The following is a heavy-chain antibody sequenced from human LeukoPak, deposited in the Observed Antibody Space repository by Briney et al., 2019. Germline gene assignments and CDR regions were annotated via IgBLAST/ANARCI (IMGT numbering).Heavy chain of an antibody. D-gene: IGHD1-26*01. J-gene: IGHJ4*02. Sequence: ASVKVSCKASGYTFTGYYMHWVRQAPGQGLEWMGWINPNSGGTNYARKFQGRVTMTRDTSISTAYMELSRLRSDDTAVYYCARDRVSGYSRDFDYWGQGTLVTVSS. V-gene: IGHV1-2*02. CDR1: GYTFTGYY. CDR3: ARDRVSGYSRDFDY. CDR2: INPNSGGT.